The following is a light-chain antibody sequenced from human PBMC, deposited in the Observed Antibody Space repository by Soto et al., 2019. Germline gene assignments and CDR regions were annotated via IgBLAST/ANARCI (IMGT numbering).Light chain of an antibody. J-gene: IGLJ1*01. CDR2: AVT. Sequence: QSVLTQPRSVSGSPGQSVTISCTRTSSDVGGYNYVSWYQQYPGKAPKVMIYAVTKRPSGVPDRISGSKSGNTASLTISGLQAEDEADYYCCSYAGSYTHYVFGPGTRSPS. CDR3: CSYAGSYTHYV. CDR1: SSDVGGYNY. V-gene: IGLV2-11*01.